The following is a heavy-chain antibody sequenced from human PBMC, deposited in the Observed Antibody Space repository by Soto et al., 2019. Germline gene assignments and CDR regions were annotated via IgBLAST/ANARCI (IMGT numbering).Heavy chain of an antibody. CDR3: AAKVGPIEFYFDY. V-gene: IGHV3-53*01. Sequence: PGGSLRLSCTASAFTVSSNYMSWVRQAPGKGLEWVSSIYGGISTYYADSVKGRFTMFMDSSKSTLYLQMDSLRVGDTAVYYCAAKVGPIEFYFDYWGQGALVTVSS. J-gene: IGHJ4*02. D-gene: IGHD1-26*01. CDR1: AFTVSSNY. CDR2: IYGGIST.